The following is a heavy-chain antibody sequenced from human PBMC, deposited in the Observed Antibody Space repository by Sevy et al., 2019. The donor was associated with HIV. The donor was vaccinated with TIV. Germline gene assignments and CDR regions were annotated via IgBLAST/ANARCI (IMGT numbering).Heavy chain of an antibody. D-gene: IGHD1-26*01. CDR3: ARGVGLDC. CDR2: IRPDGSDK. Sequence: ETLSLTCAVYGGSFSGYYWSWIRQPPGKGLEWVANIRPDGSDKYYVDSVKGRFTISRDNAKNSLYLQMNSLRADDTAMYYCARGVGLDCWGQGALVTVSS. J-gene: IGHJ4*02. CDR1: GGSFSGYY. V-gene: IGHV3-7*01.